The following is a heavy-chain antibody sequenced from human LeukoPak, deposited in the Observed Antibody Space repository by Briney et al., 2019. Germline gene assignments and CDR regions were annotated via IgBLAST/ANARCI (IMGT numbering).Heavy chain of an antibody. J-gene: IGHJ4*02. CDR1: GFTFSSHA. D-gene: IGHD3-22*01. CDR3: AEPEGGYYDIRPD. V-gene: IGHV3-23*01. Sequence: PGGSLRLSCAASGFTFSSHALSWVRQTPGKGLESVSSISADGAGTLYADSVKGRFTISRDNSKNTVYLQMNSLRAEDTAVYYCAEPEGGYYDIRPDWGQGTLVTVSS. CDR2: ISADGAGT.